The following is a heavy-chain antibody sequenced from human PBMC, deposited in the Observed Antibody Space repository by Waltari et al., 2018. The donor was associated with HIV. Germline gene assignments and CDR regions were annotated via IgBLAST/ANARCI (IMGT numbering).Heavy chain of an antibody. CDR3: AREMVTVFVDY. CDR1: GFTFSSYT. J-gene: IGHJ4*02. D-gene: IGHD5-18*01. CDR2: VSGSSWHT. V-gene: IGHV3-21*01. Sequence: EVQLVESGGGLVKPGGSLRLSCAASGFTFSSYTMTWVRQAPGKGLEWASSVSGSSWHTFYEDSVRGRFTISRDNAKNSLFLQMNSLRAEDSGVYFCAREMVTVFVDYWGQGTLVAVSS.